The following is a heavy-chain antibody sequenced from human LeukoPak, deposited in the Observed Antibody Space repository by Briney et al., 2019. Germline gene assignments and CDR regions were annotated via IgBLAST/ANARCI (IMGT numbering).Heavy chain of an antibody. CDR3: ARDYGDSSGYYYFHYYMDV. D-gene: IGHD3-22*01. CDR2: INPNSGGT. Sequence: GASVKVSCKASGYTFTGYHMHWVRQAPGQGLEWMGWINPNSGGTNYAQKFQGRVTMTRDTSISTAYMELSRLRSDDTAVYYCARDYGDSSGYYYFHYYMDVWGKGTTVTVSS. V-gene: IGHV1-2*02. CDR1: GYTFTGYH. J-gene: IGHJ6*03.